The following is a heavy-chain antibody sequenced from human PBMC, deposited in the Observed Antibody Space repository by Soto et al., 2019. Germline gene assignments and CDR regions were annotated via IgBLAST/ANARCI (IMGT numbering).Heavy chain of an antibody. Sequence: SETLSLTCTVSGGSISSYYWSWIRQPPGKGLEWIGYIYYSGSTNYNPSLKSRVTISVDTSKNQFSLKLNSVTAADTAVYYCARAHSSGWYQYFQHWGQGTLVTVSS. CDR3: ARAHSSGWYQYFQH. D-gene: IGHD6-19*01. J-gene: IGHJ1*01. CDR1: GGSISSYY. V-gene: IGHV4-59*01. CDR2: IYYSGST.